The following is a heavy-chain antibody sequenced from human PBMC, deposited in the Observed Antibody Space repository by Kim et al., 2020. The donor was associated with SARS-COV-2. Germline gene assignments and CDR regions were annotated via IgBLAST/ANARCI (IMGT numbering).Heavy chain of an antibody. J-gene: IGHJ6*02. V-gene: IGHV1-69*04. D-gene: IGHD6-6*01. CDR3: ANPSSSFYYYGMDV. CDR2: IIPILGIA. CDR1: GGTFSSYA. Sequence: SVTVSCKASGGTFSSYAISWVRQAPGQGLEWMGRIIPILGIANYAQKFQGRVTITADKSTSTAYMELSSLRSEDTAVYYCANPSSSFYYYGMDVWCQG.